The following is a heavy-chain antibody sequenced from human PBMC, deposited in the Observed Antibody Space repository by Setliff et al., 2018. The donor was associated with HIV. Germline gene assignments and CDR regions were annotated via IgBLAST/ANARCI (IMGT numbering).Heavy chain of an antibody. J-gene: IGHJ3*02. D-gene: IGHD3-10*01. CDR1: GNTFSSHY. CDR3: ASKGGSGNYPDSDAFDI. V-gene: IGHV1-46*01. Sequence: ASVKVSCKASGNTFSSHYMHRVRQAPGKGLEWMGLINPSGDITSYAEKFQGRVTMTRDTSTSTVYMELRSLRSEDTAIYYCASKGGSGNYPDSDAFDIWGQGTLVTVSS. CDR2: INPSGDIT.